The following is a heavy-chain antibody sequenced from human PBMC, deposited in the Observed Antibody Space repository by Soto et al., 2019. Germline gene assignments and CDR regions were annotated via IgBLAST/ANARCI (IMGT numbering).Heavy chain of an antibody. CDR2: INGDGGST. CDR1: GFTFNTYA. V-gene: IGHV3-23*01. J-gene: IGHJ4*02. CDR3: AKNTYFDY. Sequence: PGGSLRLSCVASGFTFNTYAMSWVRQAPGQGLEWVSGINGDGGSTYYADSVKGRFTISRDNSKNTLYLQMSSLRAEDTAVYYCAKNTYFDYWGQGTLVTVSS.